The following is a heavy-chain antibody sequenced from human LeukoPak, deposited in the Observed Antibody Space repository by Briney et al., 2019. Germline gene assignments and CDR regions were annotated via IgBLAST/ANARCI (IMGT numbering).Heavy chain of an antibody. CDR1: GGSLSSGTYY. D-gene: IGHD5/OR15-5a*01. V-gene: IGHV4-61*01. CDR2: NYSSGST. J-gene: IGHJ3*02. CDR3: ARHLSTESDAFDI. Sequence: PSQTLSLTRLVSGGSLSSGTYYWSWLRQPPGRGREGIGYNYSSGSTNYKPSLKSRVTISVDTSKNQFSLKLSSVTAADTAVYYCARHLSTESDAFDIWGQGTMVTVSS.